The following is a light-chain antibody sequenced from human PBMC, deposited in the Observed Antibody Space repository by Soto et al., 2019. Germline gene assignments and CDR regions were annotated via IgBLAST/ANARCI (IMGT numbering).Light chain of an antibody. J-gene: IGLJ2*01. CDR3: AAWDDSLSVLGVV. CDR1: SSNIERNF. CDR2: GND. V-gene: IGLV1-47*01. Sequence: QSVLTQPPSASGTLGQSVTISCSGRSSNIERNFVYWYQQLPGTPPKLLIFGNDKRPSGVPDRFSGSKSGTSASLAISGLRSEDEADYYCAAWDDSLSVLGVVFGGGTKLTVL.